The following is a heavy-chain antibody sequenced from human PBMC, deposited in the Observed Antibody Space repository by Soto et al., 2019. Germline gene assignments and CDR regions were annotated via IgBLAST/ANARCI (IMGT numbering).Heavy chain of an antibody. D-gene: IGHD2-15*01. V-gene: IGHV3-48*02. CDR3: ARCASGGYYNSYAMDV. Sequence: EVQLVESGGGLVQPGGSLRLSCAASGFTFSTYSLTWVRQAPGKGLEWVSYISGRSSAIYYADSVKGRFTISRDNAKKSLYMQMNSLRDEDTAVYYCARCASGGYYNSYAMDVWGQGTTVTVSS. CDR2: ISGRSSAI. J-gene: IGHJ6*02. CDR1: GFTFSTYS.